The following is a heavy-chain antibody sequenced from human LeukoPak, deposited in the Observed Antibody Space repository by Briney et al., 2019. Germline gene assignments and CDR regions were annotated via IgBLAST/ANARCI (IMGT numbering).Heavy chain of an antibody. D-gene: IGHD6-13*01. V-gene: IGHV1-2*02. CDR1: GYTFTGYY. CDR2: INPNSGGT. J-gene: IGHJ4*02. CDR3: RISSWSLIYYFDY. Sequence: GASVKVSCKASGYTFTGYYMHWVRQAPGQGLEWMGWINPNSGGTNYAQKFQGRVTMTRDTSISTAYMELSRLRSDDTAVYYCRISSWSLIYYFDYWGQGTLVTVSS.